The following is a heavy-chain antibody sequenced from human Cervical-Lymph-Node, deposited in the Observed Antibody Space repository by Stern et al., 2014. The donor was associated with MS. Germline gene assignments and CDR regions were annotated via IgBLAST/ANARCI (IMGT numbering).Heavy chain of an antibody. CDR1: GDSINYYY. Sequence: QLQLQESGPGLVQPSETLSLTCTVSGDSINYYYWGWIRQPPGKALEWIGYIFYRGSTTYNPSLKNRVTISVDTSKNQFSLNLSSVTAADTAVYYCARVLRRRVIGAPGAGYYFDYWGQGTLVTVPS. V-gene: IGHV4-59*01. D-gene: IGHD6-13*01. CDR2: IFYRGST. J-gene: IGHJ4*02. CDR3: ARVLRRRVIGAPGAGYYFDY.